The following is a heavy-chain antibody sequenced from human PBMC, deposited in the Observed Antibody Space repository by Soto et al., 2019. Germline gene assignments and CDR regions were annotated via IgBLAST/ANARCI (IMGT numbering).Heavy chain of an antibody. Sequence: SVKVSCKASGFTFTSSAVQWVRQARGQRLEWIGWIVVGSGNTNYAQKFQERVTITRDMSTSTAYMELSSLRSEDTAVYYCASTPYCTNGVCYWGSDYYYGMDVWGQGTTVTVPS. CDR2: IVVGSGNT. J-gene: IGHJ6*02. V-gene: IGHV1-58*01. CDR1: GFTFTSSA. D-gene: IGHD2-8*01. CDR3: ASTPYCTNGVCYWGSDYYYGMDV.